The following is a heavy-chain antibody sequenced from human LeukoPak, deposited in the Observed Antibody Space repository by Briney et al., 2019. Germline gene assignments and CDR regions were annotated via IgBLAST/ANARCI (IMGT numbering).Heavy chain of an antibody. CDR1: GYTFTDYY. D-gene: IGHD2-2*01. V-gene: IGHV1-2*02. CDR2: INPNDGDT. J-gene: IGHJ4*02. Sequence: EASVKVSCKASGYTFTDYYMHWVRQAPGQGFEWMGWINPNDGDTNYAQKFQGRVTMTRDTSISTAYMALSRLRSDDTAVYFCVRDYARVFDYWGQGTLVTVSS. CDR3: VRDYARVFDY.